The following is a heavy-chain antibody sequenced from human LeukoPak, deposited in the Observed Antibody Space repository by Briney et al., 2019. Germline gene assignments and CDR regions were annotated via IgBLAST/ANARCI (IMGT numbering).Heavy chain of an antibody. V-gene: IGHV4-59*11. CDR2: IHYSGST. CDR1: GGSISSHY. CDR3: ARGRSGYDPRPFDY. J-gene: IGHJ4*02. D-gene: IGHD5-12*01. Sequence: SETLSLTCTVSGGSISSHYWSWIRQPPGKGLEWIGYIHYSGSTNYNPSLKSRVTISVDTSKNQFSLKLSSVTAADTAVYYCARGRSGYDPRPFDYWGQGTLVTVSS.